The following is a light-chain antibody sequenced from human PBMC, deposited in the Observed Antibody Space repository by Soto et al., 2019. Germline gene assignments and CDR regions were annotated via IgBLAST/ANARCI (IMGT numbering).Light chain of an antibody. J-gene: IGKJ4*01. CDR2: DAS. CDR3: QQRSNWPT. V-gene: IGKV1-5*01. Sequence: IQMTQSPSTLSASVGDTVTITCRASQTISVSLAWYQQKPGKAPNLLIYDASTLQGGVPSRFSGSGSGTEFTLTVTSLQPEDFATYFCQQRSNWPTFGGGTKV. CDR1: QTISVS.